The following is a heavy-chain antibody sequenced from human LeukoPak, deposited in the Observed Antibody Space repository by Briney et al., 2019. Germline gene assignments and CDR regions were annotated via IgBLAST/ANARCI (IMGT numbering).Heavy chain of an antibody. D-gene: IGHD3-9*01. CDR3: AREAYDILTGTWFYYGMDV. CDR2: INPSGGTT. Sequence: GASVTVSCKASGYSFTNFYIHWVRQAPGQGLEWMGVINPSGGTTSYAQKLQGRVTLTRDTSTSTVYMELTSLRSEDTAVYYCAREAYDILTGTWFYYGMDVWGQGTTVTVSS. J-gene: IGHJ6*02. CDR1: GYSFTNFY. V-gene: IGHV1-46*04.